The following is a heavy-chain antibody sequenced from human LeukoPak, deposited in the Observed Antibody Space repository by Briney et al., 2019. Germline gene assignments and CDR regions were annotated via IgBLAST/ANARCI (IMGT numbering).Heavy chain of an antibody. Sequence: ASVTVSCKASGYTFTDYYMHWVRQAPGQGLEWMGWINPNSGVTNYAQKFQGRVTMTRDTSITTAYMELSRLTSDDTAVYYCARDGGFDYWGQGTRVTVSS. J-gene: IGHJ4*02. CDR3: ARDGGFDY. V-gene: IGHV1-2*02. CDR2: INPNSGVT. CDR1: GYTFTDYY.